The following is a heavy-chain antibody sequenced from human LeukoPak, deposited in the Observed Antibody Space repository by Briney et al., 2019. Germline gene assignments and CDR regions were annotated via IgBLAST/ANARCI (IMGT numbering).Heavy chain of an antibody. J-gene: IGHJ3*01. Sequence: GGSLRLSCLASGFTIRDYTMNWVRQAPGTGLEWVSSIRGGYTGSADSVVGRFTVSRDVAERSVYLQLNSLRVEDTAVYFCTRGGGSCSGNPCHSYDAFDVWGQGTVVTVSS. D-gene: IGHD2-15*01. CDR2: IRGGYT. CDR3: TRGGGSCSGNPCHSYDAFDV. CDR1: GFTIRDYT. V-gene: IGHV3-21*01.